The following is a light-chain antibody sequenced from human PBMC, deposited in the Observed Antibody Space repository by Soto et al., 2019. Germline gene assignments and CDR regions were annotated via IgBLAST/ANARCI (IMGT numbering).Light chain of an antibody. J-gene: IGKJ5*01. CDR1: QSVASVY. CDR3: QQRSDWPIT. Sequence: TVYVEPEQRSTLSCVHSQSVASVYLAWYQQKPGQAPRLLIYGASSRATGIPARFSGSGSGTEFTLTISSLQSEDFAVYSCQQRSDWPITFCHVILLE. CDR2: GAS. V-gene: IGKV3D-15*01.